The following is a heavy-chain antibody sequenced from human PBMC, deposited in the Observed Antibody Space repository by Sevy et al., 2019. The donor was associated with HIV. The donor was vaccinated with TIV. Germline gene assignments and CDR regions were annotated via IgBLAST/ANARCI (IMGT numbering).Heavy chain of an antibody. CDR2: IKQDGSEK. D-gene: IGHD3-22*01. CDR1: GFTFSNYW. V-gene: IGHV3-7*01. CDR3: AREMTVVINDAFDI. J-gene: IGHJ3*02. Sequence: GGSLRLSCAASGFTFSNYWMSWVRQAPGKGLEWVANIKQDGSEKYYVDSVKGRFTISRDNAKNSLYLQINSLRAEDTAVYYCAREMTVVINDAFDIWGQRTMVTVSS.